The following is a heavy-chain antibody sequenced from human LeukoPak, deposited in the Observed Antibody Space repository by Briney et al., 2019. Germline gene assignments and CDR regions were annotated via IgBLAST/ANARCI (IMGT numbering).Heavy chain of an antibody. V-gene: IGHV4-34*01. Sequence: SEALSLTCAVYGGSFSGYYWSWIRQPPGNGLEWIGEINHSGSTNYNPSLKSRVTISVDTSKNQFSLKLSSVTAADTAVYYCARGDGDQRRAFDIWGQGTVVTVSS. CDR1: GGSFSGYY. D-gene: IGHD4-17*01. CDR3: ARGDGDQRRAFDI. CDR2: INHSGST. J-gene: IGHJ3*02.